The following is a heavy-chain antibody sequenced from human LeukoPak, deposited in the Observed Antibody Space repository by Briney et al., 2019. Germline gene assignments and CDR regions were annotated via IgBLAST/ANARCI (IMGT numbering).Heavy chain of an antibody. Sequence: SETLSLTCAVYGGSFSGYYWSWIRLPPGKGLEWIGEINHSGSTNYNPSLKSRVTISVDTSKNQFSLKLSSVTAADTAVYYCARVGATRFDYWGQGTLVTVSS. CDR3: ARVGATRFDY. V-gene: IGHV4-34*01. J-gene: IGHJ4*02. D-gene: IGHD1-26*01. CDR1: GGSFSGYY. CDR2: INHSGST.